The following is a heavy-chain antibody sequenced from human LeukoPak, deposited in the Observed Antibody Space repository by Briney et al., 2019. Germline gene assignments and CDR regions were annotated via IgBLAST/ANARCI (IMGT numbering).Heavy chain of an antibody. CDR1: GFTFTDYY. Sequence: GGSLRLSCTASGFTFTDYYMSWIRLAPGKGLEWVSYITTRSSYTNYAGSVKGRFTISRDNAKNSLFLQMNGLRAEDTAVYYCARAGGVHTYGNYFDYWGQGTLVTVSS. CDR3: ARAGGVHTYGNYFDY. D-gene: IGHD3-10*01. J-gene: IGHJ4*02. CDR2: ITTRSSYT. V-gene: IGHV3-11*06.